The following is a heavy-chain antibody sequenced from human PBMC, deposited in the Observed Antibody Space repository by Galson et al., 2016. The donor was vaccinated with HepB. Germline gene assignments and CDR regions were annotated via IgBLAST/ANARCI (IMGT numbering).Heavy chain of an antibody. J-gene: IGHJ4*02. CDR2: ITDDGVGT. CDR3: AKDRGGVFSAYHFDS. Sequence: SLRLSCAASGFIFSNNAMSWVRQAPGKGLEWVSTITDDGVGTFYADSVEGRFTISRDNSKNTLFLQMNRLSAEDTALYYCAKDRGGVFSAYHFDSWGQGALVPVSS. CDR1: GFIFSNNA. D-gene: IGHD3-22*01. V-gene: IGHV3-23*01.